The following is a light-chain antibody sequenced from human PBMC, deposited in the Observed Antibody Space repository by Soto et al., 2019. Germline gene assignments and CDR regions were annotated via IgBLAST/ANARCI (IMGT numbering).Light chain of an antibody. CDR3: QQYGSSRT. V-gene: IGKV3-20*01. J-gene: IGKJ1*01. CDR1: QSVSSSY. CDR2: GAS. Sequence: EIMLTQSPGTLSLCPGERATLSCRASQSVSSSYLAWYQQKPGQAPRLLIYGASSRATGIPDRFSGSGSGTDFTLTISRLEPEDFAVYYCQQYGSSRTFGQGTKVEIK.